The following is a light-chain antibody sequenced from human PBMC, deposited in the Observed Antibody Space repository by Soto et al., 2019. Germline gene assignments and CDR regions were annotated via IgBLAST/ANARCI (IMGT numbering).Light chain of an antibody. V-gene: IGLV2-11*01. CDR3: CSYAGSSSFRVL. J-gene: IGLJ2*01. CDR1: NSDVGTYNY. CDR2: DVT. Sequence: QSALTQPRSVSGSPGQSVTISCTGTNSDVGTYNYVSWYQQHPGKAPKLIIYDVTKRPSGVPDRFSGSKSGNTASLIISGLQAADEAEYYCCCCSYAGSSSFRVLFGGGTQLTV.